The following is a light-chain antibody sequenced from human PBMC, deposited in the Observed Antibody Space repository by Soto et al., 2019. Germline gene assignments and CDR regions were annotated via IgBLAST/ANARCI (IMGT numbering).Light chain of an antibody. CDR3: QQYGSSPLT. CDR2: YAS. Sequence: IVLTQSPATLSLSPGERATLSCRASQRIISSSLAWYKQKPGQAPRLLSAYASTRATGIPDRVSGRGAGTDFTLTISRLQPEDFAVYYCQQYGSSPLTFGEGTKVDIK. J-gene: IGKJ4*02. V-gene: IGKV3-20*01. CDR1: QRIISSS.